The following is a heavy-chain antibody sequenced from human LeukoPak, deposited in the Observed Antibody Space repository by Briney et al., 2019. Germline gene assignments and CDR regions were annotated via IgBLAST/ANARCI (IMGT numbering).Heavy chain of an antibody. CDR1: RYTHPELS. D-gene: IGHD6-13*01. V-gene: IGHV1-24*01. J-gene: IGHJ4*02. Sequence: ASVKVSCQVSRYTHPELSMHWLRQPPAKGLEWMGVFDPEDGERIYGQKFQGRVIMTEDTSTDTAYMELSSLRSEDTAVYYCATDHGYSRSWYFWWGQGTLVTVSS. CDR3: ATDHGYSRSWYFW. CDR2: FDPEDGER.